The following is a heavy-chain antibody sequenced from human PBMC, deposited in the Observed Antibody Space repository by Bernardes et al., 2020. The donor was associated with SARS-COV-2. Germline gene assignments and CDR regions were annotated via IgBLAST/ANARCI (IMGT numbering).Heavy chain of an antibody. CDR2: IRGDGSQI. CDR3: ARIDEVTVRDY. J-gene: IGHJ4*02. D-gene: IGHD2-21*02. Sequence: GGSLRLSCAASGFTFSSYCMSWVRQAPGKGLEWVANIRGDGSQIRSVDSVRGRFTISRDNAKNLLYLQMNSLRAEDTAVYYCARIDEVTVRDYWGKGTLVTVSS. CDR1: GFTFSSYC. V-gene: IGHV3-7*01.